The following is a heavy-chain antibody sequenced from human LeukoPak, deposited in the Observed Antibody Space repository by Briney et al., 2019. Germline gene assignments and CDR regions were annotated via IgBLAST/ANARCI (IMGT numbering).Heavy chain of an antibody. Sequence: GGSLRLSGAASGFTFSSYSMNWVRQAPGKGLEWVSSISSSSSYIYYADSVKGRFTISRDNAKNSLYLQMNSLRAEDTAVYYCARDVPSYCSGGSCYKAYDYWGQGTLVTVSS. CDR2: ISSSSSYI. J-gene: IGHJ4*02. CDR3: ARDVPSYCSGGSCYKAYDY. V-gene: IGHV3-21*01. D-gene: IGHD2-15*01. CDR1: GFTFSSYS.